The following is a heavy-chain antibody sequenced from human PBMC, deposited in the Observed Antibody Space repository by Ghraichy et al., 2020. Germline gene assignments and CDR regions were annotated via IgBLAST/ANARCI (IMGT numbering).Heavy chain of an antibody. CDR3: ARGSSGTFDY. Sequence: GGSLRLSCAASGFTFRSYWMHWVRQAPGKGLVWVSRINSDGSTTNYADSVKGRFTISRDNAKNTLYLQMNSLRAEDTAVYYCARGSSGTFDYWGQGTLVTVSS. CDR2: INSDGSTT. J-gene: IGHJ4*02. V-gene: IGHV3-74*01. CDR1: GFTFRSYW. D-gene: IGHD6-19*01.